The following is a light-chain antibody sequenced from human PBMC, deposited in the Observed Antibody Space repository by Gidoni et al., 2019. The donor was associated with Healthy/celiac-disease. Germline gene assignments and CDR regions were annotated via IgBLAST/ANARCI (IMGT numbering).Light chain of an antibody. CDR2: LGS. V-gene: IGKV2-28*01. J-gene: IGKJ1*01. Sequence: DIVMTQSHLSMPVTPGEPAYISCRSSPVLLPSNGNNYFAWYLQKPGQSPQLLICLGSRRASVVPDRFSGSGSSTDFTLKISRVEAEDVGDYYCMQALQPPLTFGQGTKVEIK. CDR1: PVLLPSNGNNY. CDR3: MQALQPPLT.